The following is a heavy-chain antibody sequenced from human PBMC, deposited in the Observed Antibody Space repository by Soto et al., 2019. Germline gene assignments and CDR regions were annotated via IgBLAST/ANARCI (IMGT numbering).Heavy chain of an antibody. Sequence: QVQLVESGGGVVQPGRSLRLSCAASGFTFSSYAMHWVRQAPGKGLEWVAVISYDGSNKYYADSVKGRFTISRDNSKNTLYLQMNSLRAEDTAVYYCARSSINAYYYDSRRRGPIDYWGQGTLVTVSS. D-gene: IGHD3-22*01. J-gene: IGHJ4*02. V-gene: IGHV3-30-3*01. CDR1: GFTFSSYA. CDR2: ISYDGSNK. CDR3: ARSSINAYYYDSRRRGPIDY.